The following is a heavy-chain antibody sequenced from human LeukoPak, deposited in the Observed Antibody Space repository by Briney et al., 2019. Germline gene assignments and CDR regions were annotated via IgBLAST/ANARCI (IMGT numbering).Heavy chain of an antibody. Sequence: PGGSLRLSCAASGFTFSTYEMNWIRQAPGKGLEWVSYISSGSSYTNYADSVKGRFTISRDNAKNSLYLQMNSLRVEDTAVYYCAGERTSSWHEDYWGQGTLATVSS. CDR2: ISSGSSYT. D-gene: IGHD6-13*01. V-gene: IGHV3-11*05. CDR3: AGERTSSWHEDY. J-gene: IGHJ4*02. CDR1: GFTFSTYE.